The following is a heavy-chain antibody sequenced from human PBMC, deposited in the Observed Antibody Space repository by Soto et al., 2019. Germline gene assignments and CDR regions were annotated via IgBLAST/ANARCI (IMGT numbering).Heavy chain of an antibody. V-gene: IGHV4-59*01. CDR3: ARDLWGYCGTDCYPLDV. CDR2: LYNTGST. CDR1: GGSISRYY. J-gene: IGHJ6*02. D-gene: IGHD2-21*02. Sequence: QVRLQESGPGLVKPSETLSLTCTVSGGSISRYYWSWIRQTPGKGLEWIGYLYNTGSTIYNPSLESRVTISVDTSKNQFSLILNSVTAADTAVYYCARDLWGYCGTDCYPLDVWAPGTTVTVSS.